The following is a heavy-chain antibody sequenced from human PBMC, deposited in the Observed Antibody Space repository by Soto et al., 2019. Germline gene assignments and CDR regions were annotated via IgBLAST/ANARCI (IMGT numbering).Heavy chain of an antibody. J-gene: IGHJ3*02. V-gene: IGHV3-49*05. Sequence: EVQLVESGGGLVKPGRSLRLSCTASGFTFGDYAMSWFRQAPGKGLEWVGFIRSKAYGGTTEYAASVKGRFTISRDYSKSIAYLQMNSLKTEDTAVYYCTRDLPYYYDSSGYYPDAFDIWGQGTMVTVSS. D-gene: IGHD3-22*01. CDR2: IRSKAYGGTT. CDR1: GFTFGDYA. CDR3: TRDLPYYYDSSGYYPDAFDI.